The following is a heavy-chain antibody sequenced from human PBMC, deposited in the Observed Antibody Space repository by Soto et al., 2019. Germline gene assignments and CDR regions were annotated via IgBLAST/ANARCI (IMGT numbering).Heavy chain of an antibody. D-gene: IGHD6-6*01. CDR3: ASIAARPLYYYYYGMDV. Sequence: PSATLSLTCAVYGGSFSGYYWSCIRQPPGKGLEWIVEINHSGSTNYNPSLKSRVTISVDTSKNQFSLKLSSVTAADTAVYYCASIAARPLYYYYYGMDVWGQGTTVTVSS. CDR2: INHSGST. J-gene: IGHJ6*02. V-gene: IGHV4-34*01. CDR1: GGSFSGYY.